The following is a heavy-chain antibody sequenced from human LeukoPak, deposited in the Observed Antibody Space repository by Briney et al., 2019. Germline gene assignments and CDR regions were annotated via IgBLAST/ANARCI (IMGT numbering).Heavy chain of an antibody. D-gene: IGHD1-26*01. CDR2: IYYTGST. V-gene: IGHV4-59*08. CDR1: GGSLSSYY. J-gene: IGHJ4*02. CDR3: ARSGSYAGFFDY. Sequence: SETLSLTCTVSGGSLSSYYWSWIRQPPGKGLEGIGYIYYTGSTNCNPSLKSRVTISIDTSKNQFSLNLSSVTAADTAVYYCARSGSYAGFFDYWGQGTLVTVSS.